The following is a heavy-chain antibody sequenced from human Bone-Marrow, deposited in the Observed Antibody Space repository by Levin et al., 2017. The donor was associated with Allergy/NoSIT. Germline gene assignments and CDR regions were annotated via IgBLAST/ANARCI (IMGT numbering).Heavy chain of an antibody. CDR2: ISGSGGST. CDR1: GFTFSSYA. Sequence: GGSLRLSCAASGFTFSSYAMSWVRQAPGKGLEWVSAISGSGGSTYYADSVKGRFTISRDNSKNTLYLQMNSLRAEDTAVYYCAKDSLGYCSSTSCYDYYYYGMDVWGQGTTVTVSS. CDR3: AKDSLGYCSSTSCYDYYYYGMDV. J-gene: IGHJ6*02. V-gene: IGHV3-23*01. D-gene: IGHD2-2*01.